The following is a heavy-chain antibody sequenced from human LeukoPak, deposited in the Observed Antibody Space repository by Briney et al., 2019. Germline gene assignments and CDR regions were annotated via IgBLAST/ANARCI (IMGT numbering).Heavy chain of an antibody. CDR3: TSDTYYYDSTGLGHWFDP. D-gene: IGHD3-22*01. V-gene: IGHV1-2*02. CDR2: INPNIGGT. CDR1: GYTFTGYY. J-gene: IGHJ5*02. Sequence: ASVKVSCKASGYTFTGYYMHWVRQAPGQGLEWMGWINPNIGGTNYAQKFQRRVTMTWDTSISTAYMELSSLRSDDTAVYYCTSDTYYYDSTGLGHWFDPWGQGTLVTVSS.